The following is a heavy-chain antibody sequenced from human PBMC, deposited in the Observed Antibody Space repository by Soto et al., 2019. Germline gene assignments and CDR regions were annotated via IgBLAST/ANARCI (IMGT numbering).Heavy chain of an antibody. CDR3: ARDLIAARPGETHYYFDY. Sequence: PSETLSLTCTVSGGSISSGGYYWSWIRQHPGKGLEWIGYIYYSGSTYYNPSLKSRVTISVDTSKNQFSLKLSSVTAADTAVYYCARDLIAARPGETHYYFDYWGQGTLVTVSS. CDR1: GGSISSGGYY. J-gene: IGHJ4*02. CDR2: IYYSGST. D-gene: IGHD6-6*01. V-gene: IGHV4-31*03.